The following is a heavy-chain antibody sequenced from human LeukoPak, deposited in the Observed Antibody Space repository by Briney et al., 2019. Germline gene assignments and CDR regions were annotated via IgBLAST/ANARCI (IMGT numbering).Heavy chain of an antibody. J-gene: IGHJ4*02. Sequence: SETLSLTCTVSGGSISSSGYYWGWIRQPPGKGLEWIGSIYYSGSTYYNPSLKSRVTISVDTSKNQLSLKLSSVTAADTAVYYCARAIPYYYDSSGQTYYFDYWGQGTLVTVSS. V-gene: IGHV4-39*01. CDR3: ARAIPYYYDSSGQTYYFDY. CDR2: IYYSGST. CDR1: GGSISSSGYY. D-gene: IGHD3-22*01.